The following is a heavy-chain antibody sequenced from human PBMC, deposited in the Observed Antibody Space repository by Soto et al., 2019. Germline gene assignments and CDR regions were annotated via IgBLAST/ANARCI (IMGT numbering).Heavy chain of an antibody. J-gene: IGHJ6*02. Sequence: ASVKVSCKASGYTFTSYGMSWVRQAPGQGLEWMGWISAYNGNTNYAQKLQGRVTMTTDTSTSTAYMELRSLRSDDTAVYYCARGYCSSTSCHYCSGGSCYSDYYGMDVWGQGTTVTVSS. CDR2: ISAYNGNT. D-gene: IGHD2-15*01. V-gene: IGHV1-18*01. CDR1: GYTFTSYG. CDR3: ARGYCSSTSCHYCSGGSCYSDYYGMDV.